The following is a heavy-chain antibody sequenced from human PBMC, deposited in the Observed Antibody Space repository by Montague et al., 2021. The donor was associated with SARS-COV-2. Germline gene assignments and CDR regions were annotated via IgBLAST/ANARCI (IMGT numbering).Heavy chain of an antibody. CDR3: ARDLSSSWSYWFDP. CDR2: IYASGST. D-gene: IGHD6-13*01. J-gene: IGHJ5*02. Sequence: SETLSLTCTVSGDSIRTNYWSWIRQPAGRGMEWIGRIYASGSTKYNPSLKSRVTISVDTSKNQFSLKVSSVTAADTAVYYCARDLSSSWSYWFDPWGQGTLVTVSS. V-gene: IGHV4-4*07. CDR1: GDSIRTNY.